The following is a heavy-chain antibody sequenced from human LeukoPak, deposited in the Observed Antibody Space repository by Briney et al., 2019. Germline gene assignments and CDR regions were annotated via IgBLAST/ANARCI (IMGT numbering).Heavy chain of an antibody. CDR2: ISVDGGST. CDR3: AKVQFGYEGRKRDFDY. J-gene: IGHJ4*02. D-gene: IGHD2-2*01. Sequence: GGSLRLSCAASGFTFDDYAMHWVRQAPGKGLEWVSLISVDGGSTYYADSVKGRFTISRDNSKNSLYLQMNSLRTEDTALYYCAKVQFGYEGRKRDFDYWGQGTLVTVSS. CDR1: GFTFDDYA. V-gene: IGHV3-43*02.